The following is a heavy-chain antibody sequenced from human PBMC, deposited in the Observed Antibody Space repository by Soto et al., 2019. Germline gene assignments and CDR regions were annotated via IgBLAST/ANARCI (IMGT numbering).Heavy chain of an antibody. CDR1: GFTFSSYG. D-gene: IGHD2-15*01. CDR3: AREGPYCSGSSCYPHFDY. Sequence: QVQLVESGGGVVQPGRSLRLSCAASGFTFSSYGMHWVRQAPGKGLEWVAVIWYDGSNKYYADSVKGRFTISRDNSKNTLYLQMNSLRAEDTAVYYCAREGPYCSGSSCYPHFDYWGQGTLVTVSS. J-gene: IGHJ4*02. V-gene: IGHV3-33*01. CDR2: IWYDGSNK.